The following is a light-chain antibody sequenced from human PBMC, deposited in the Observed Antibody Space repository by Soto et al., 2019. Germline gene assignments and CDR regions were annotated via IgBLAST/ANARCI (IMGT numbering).Light chain of an antibody. CDR1: SSNIGAGYD. CDR2: GNS. V-gene: IGLV1-40*01. CDR3: QSYDSSLSGYV. Sequence: QSALTQPPPVSGAPGPRVTISCTGSSSNIGAGYDVHWYQQLPGTAPKVLIYGNSNRPSGVPDRFSGSKSGTSASLAITGLQAEDEADYYCQSYDSSLSGYVFGTGTKVTV. J-gene: IGLJ1*01.